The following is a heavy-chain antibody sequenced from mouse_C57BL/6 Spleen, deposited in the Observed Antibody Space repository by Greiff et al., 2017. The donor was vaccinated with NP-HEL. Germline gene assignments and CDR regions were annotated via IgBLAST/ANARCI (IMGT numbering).Heavy chain of an antibody. V-gene: IGHV6-3*01. CDR2: IRLKSDNFAT. CDR1: GFTFSNYW. D-gene: IGHD2-4*01. CDR3: RYYYDYDGYAMDY. J-gene: IGHJ4*01. Sequence: EVQLVESGGGLVQPGGSMKLSCVASGFTFSNYWMKWVRQSPEKGLEWVAQIRLKSDNFATHYAESVKGKFTISREDSKSSVYLQMNNLRAEDTGIYSCRYYYDYDGYAMDYWGQGTSVTVSS.